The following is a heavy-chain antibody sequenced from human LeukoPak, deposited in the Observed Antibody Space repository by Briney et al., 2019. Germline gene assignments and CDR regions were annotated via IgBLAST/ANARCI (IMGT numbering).Heavy chain of an antibody. CDR1: GFSFSSYA. J-gene: IGHJ4*02. Sequence: GRSLRLSCAASGFSFSSYAMHWVRQAPGKGLEWVAVISYDGTNKYYADSVKGRFTISRDNSKNTLYPQMNSLRAEDTAVYYCARDSCSSTSCYGNYWGQGTLVTVSS. CDR3: ARDSCSSTSCYGNY. D-gene: IGHD2-2*01. V-gene: IGHV3-30-3*01. CDR2: ISYDGTNK.